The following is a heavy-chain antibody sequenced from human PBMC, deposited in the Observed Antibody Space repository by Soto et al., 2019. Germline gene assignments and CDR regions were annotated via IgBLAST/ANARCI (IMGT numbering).Heavy chain of an antibody. J-gene: IGHJ5*02. Sequence: QLQLQESGTGLVKPSETLSLTCTVSGGSISSSSYYWGWIRQPPGKGLEWIGSIYSSGSSHYSPSLKMRVTRSVDTSKNQFSLKMSSVTAADTAVYYWASHWLQSWFDPWGQGTLVTVSS. CDR1: GGSISSSSYY. CDR3: ASHWLQSWFDP. V-gene: IGHV4-39*01. CDR2: IYSSGSS. D-gene: IGHD4-4*01.